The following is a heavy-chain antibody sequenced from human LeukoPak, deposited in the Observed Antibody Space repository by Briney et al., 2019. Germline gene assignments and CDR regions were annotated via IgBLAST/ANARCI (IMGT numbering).Heavy chain of an antibody. CDR2: IKQDGSEK. Sequence: PGGSLRLSCAASGFTFSSYWMSWVRQAPGKGLEWVANIKQDGSEKYYVDSVKGRFTISRDNVKNTVYLQMNSLRAEDTAVYYCIRALSGSEDYWGQGILVTVAS. CDR3: IRALSGSEDY. D-gene: IGHD2-21*01. CDR1: GFTFSSYW. J-gene: IGHJ4*02. V-gene: IGHV3-7*01.